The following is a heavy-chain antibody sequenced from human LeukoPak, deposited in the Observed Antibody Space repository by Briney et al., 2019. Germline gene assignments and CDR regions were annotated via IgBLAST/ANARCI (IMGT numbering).Heavy chain of an antibody. CDR1: GFTFSSYW. D-gene: IGHD2-2*03. V-gene: IGHV3-74*01. CDR3: ARDGYLAPVIAFLDY. J-gene: IGHJ4*02. Sequence: GGSLRLSCAASGFTFSSYWMHWVRQSPGRGLEWVGQLKGDGSRANYADSVRGRFTISRDNAKNTVYLQLNSLRAEDTAVYYCARDGYLAPVIAFLDYWGQGTPVTVSS. CDR2: LKGDGSRA.